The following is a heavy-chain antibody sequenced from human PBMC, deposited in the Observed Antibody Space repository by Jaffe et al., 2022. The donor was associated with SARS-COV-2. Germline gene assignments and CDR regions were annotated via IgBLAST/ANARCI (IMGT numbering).Heavy chain of an antibody. D-gene: IGHD4-17*01. CDR2: THPRDSNT. CDR3: ARDGDDRQWGDY. J-gene: IGHJ4*02. V-gene: IGHV5-51*01. CDR1: GYNFANYW. Sequence: EVQLVQSGAEVKKPGESLKISCKGSGYNFANYWIGWVRQMPGKGLEWMGITHPRDSNTRYSPSFQGQVTISVDKSINTAYLQWSSLEASDTAMYYCARDGDDRQWGDYWGQGTLVTVSS.